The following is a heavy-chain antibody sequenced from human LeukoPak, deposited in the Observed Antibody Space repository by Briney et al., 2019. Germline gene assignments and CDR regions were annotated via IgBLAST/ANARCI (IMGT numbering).Heavy chain of an antibody. CDR2: ISYDGSNK. J-gene: IGHJ4*02. V-gene: IGHV3-30-3*01. Sequence: GGSLGLSCAASGFTFSSYAMHWVRQAPGKGLEWVAVISYDGSNKYYADSVKGRFTISRDNSKNTLYLQMNSLRAEDTAVYYCARDYYFDYWGQGTLVTVSS. CDR3: ARDYYFDY. CDR1: GFTFSSYA.